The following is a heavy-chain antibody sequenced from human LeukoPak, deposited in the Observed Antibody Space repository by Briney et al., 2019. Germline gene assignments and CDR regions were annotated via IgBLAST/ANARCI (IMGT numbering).Heavy chain of an antibody. Sequence: SGGSLRLSCVASGFTFKSYGMHWVRQAPGKGLEWVAIIWYDGSNKYYADFVKGRFTTSRGNSKNTLYLQMNSLRADDTAVYYCARVSGYSGTWYVDYWGQGTLVTVSS. CDR1: GFTFKSYG. CDR3: ARVSGYSGTWYVDY. D-gene: IGHD6-13*01. J-gene: IGHJ4*02. CDR2: IWYDGSNK. V-gene: IGHV3-33*01.